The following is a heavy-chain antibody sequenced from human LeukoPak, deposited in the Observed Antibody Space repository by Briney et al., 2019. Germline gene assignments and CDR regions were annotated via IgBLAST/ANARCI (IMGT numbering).Heavy chain of an antibody. D-gene: IGHD3-10*01. J-gene: IGHJ4*02. CDR3: AKEYGSGSYRRFDY. Sequence: SVKVSCKASGYTFTSYAMHWVRQAPGQRLEWMGGIIPIFGTANYAQKFQGRVTITADESTSTAYMELSSLRSEDTAVYYCAKEYGSGSYRRFDYWGQGTLVTVSS. CDR1: GYTFTSYA. CDR2: IIPIFGTA. V-gene: IGHV1-69*13.